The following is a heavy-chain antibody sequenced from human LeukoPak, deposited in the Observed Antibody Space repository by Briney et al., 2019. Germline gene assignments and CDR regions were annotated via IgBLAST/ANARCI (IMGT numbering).Heavy chain of an antibody. Sequence: GGSLRLSCAASGFTFDDYAMHWVRQVPGKGLEWLSGISWDSVGPQYADSVKGRSSISRDNAKNSLYLQMNSLKTEDTALYYCAKDWSRSGYDFWSGYSDVDYWGQGTLVTVSS. V-gene: IGHV3-9*01. J-gene: IGHJ4*02. D-gene: IGHD3-3*01. CDR2: ISWDSVGP. CDR1: GFTFDDYA. CDR3: AKDWSRSGYDFWSGYSDVDY.